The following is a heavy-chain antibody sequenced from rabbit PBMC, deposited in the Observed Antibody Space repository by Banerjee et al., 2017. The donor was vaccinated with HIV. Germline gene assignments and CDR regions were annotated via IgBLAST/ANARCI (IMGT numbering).Heavy chain of an antibody. CDR1: GFSFSDTDV. Sequence: QEQLEESGGGLVKPEGSLTLTCKASGFSFSDTDVMCWVRQAPGKGLEWIACINTATGKAVYASWAKGRFTISKTSSTTVTLQMTSPTAADTATYFCARDAGTGDYIDVYFNLWGQGTLVTVS. CDR2: INTATGKA. D-gene: IGHD4-2*01. V-gene: IGHV1S45*01. J-gene: IGHJ4*01. CDR3: ARDAGTGDYIDVYFNL.